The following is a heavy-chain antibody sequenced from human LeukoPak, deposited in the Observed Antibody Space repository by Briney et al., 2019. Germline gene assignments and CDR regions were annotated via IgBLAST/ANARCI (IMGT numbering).Heavy chain of an antibody. CDR3: ARVAVTTALYYYYYYMDV. Sequence: ASVNVSYTASRRTFSIYAISWVRQAPGQGLEWMGGIIPIFGPANYAQKFQGRVTITADKSTSTAYMELSSLRSEDTAVYYCARVAVTTALYYYYYYMDVWGKGTTVTVSS. CDR2: IIPIFGPA. J-gene: IGHJ6*03. V-gene: IGHV1-69*06. D-gene: IGHD4-17*01. CDR1: RRTFSIYA.